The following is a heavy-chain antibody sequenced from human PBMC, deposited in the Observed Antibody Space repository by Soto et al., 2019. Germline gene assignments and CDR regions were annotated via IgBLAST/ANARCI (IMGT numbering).Heavy chain of an antibody. CDR2: IIGSGGST. V-gene: IGHV3-23*01. CDR3: AKNSGSSVYTPPDY. Sequence: GGSLRLSCAASGFTFSSYAMTWVRQAPGKRLEWVSAIIGSGGSTFYADSVKGRFTVSRDNSKNTLYLQMNSLRAEDTAVYYCAKNSGSSVYTPPDYWGQGTLVTVSS. CDR1: GFTFSSYA. D-gene: IGHD5-12*01. J-gene: IGHJ4*02.